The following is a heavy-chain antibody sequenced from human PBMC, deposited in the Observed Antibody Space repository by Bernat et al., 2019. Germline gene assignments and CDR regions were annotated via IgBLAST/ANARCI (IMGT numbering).Heavy chain of an antibody. Sequence: QVQLVQSGAEVKKPGSSVKVSCKASGGTFSSYTISWVRQAPGQGLEWMGRIIPILGIANYAQKFQGRVTITADKSTSTAYMELSSLRSEDTAVYYCARDLRGYSGYDHYWGQGTLVTVSS. J-gene: IGHJ4*02. CDR2: IIPILGIA. D-gene: IGHD5-12*01. V-gene: IGHV1-69*08. CDR1: GGTFSSYT. CDR3: ARDLRGYSGYDHY.